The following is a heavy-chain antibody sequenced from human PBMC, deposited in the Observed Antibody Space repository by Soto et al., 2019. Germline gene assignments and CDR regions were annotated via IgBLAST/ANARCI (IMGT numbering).Heavy chain of an antibody. CDR3: AKENNVLPGGYFDY. CDR2: IYHSGST. J-gene: IGHJ4*02. D-gene: IGHD2-2*01. Sequence: PSGTLSLTCAVSGGSHRSGGYSWGLIRQPPGKGLEWIGYIYHSGSTYYNPSLKSRVTISVDRSKNQFSLKLSSVTAADTAVYYCAKENNVLPGGYFDYWGQGTLVTVSS. CDR1: GGSHRSGGYS. V-gene: IGHV4-30-2*01.